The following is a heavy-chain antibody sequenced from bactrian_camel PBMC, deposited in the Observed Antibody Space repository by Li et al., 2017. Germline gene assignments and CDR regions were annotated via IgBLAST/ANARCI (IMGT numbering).Heavy chain of an antibody. J-gene: IGHJ4*01. CDR1: GFTFSAYD. D-gene: IGHD7*01. CDR2: VASNGGST. V-gene: IGHV3S40*01. Sequence: VQLVESGGDLVQPGGSLRLSCAASGFTFSAYDMSWVRQTPAKGLEWVSGVASNGGSTEYADSIVGRFTISKDSAKKTVYLHMNDLKPEDTAMYYCASSLPPCSKLVASGYKYWGQGTQVTVSS. CDR3: ASSLPPCSKLVASGYKY.